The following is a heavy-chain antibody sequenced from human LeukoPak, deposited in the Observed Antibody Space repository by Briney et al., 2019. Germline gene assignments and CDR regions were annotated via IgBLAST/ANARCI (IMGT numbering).Heavy chain of an antibody. CDR3: ARDKDILLWFGELEEVSGGATPYYFDY. CDR2: ISYDGSNK. CDR1: GFTFSSYA. V-gene: IGHV3-30-3*01. Sequence: PGGSLRLSCAASGFTFSSYAMHWVRQAPGKGLEWVAVISYDGSNKYYADSVKGRFTISRDNAKNSLYLQMNSLRAEDTAVYYCARDKDILLWFGELEEVSGGATPYYFDYWGQGTLVTVSS. D-gene: IGHD3-10*01. J-gene: IGHJ4*02.